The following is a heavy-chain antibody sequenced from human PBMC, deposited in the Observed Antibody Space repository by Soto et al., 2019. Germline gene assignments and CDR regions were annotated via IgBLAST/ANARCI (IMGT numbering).Heavy chain of an antibody. V-gene: IGHV1-8*01. CDR2: MNPNSGNT. J-gene: IGHJ6*03. CDR3: ARRVPAAMISYYYMDV. Sequence: GASVKVSCKASGYTFTSYDINWVRQATGQGLEWMGWMNPNSGNTGYAQKFQGRVTMTRNTSISTAYMELSSLSSEGTAVYYCARRVPAAMISYYYMDVWGKGTTVTVSS. CDR1: GYTFTSYD. D-gene: IGHD2-2*01.